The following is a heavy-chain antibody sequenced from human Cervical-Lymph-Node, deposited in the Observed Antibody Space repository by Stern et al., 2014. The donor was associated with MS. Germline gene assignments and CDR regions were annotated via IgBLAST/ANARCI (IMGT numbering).Heavy chain of an antibody. CDR1: GGSISSANW. V-gene: IGHV4-4*02. D-gene: IGHD5-18*01. CDR2: MYPSGST. J-gene: IGHJ3*02. Sequence: QVQLQESGPGLVKPSGTLSLTCGVSGGSISSANWGCWVRQSPGKGLEWSGDMYPSGSTNYTQSLQGRVTISIETSENTFFLDLDSVTAADTAVYYCARFHGYSYGGSAYDIWGQGTMVTVSS. CDR3: ARFHGYSYGGSAYDI.